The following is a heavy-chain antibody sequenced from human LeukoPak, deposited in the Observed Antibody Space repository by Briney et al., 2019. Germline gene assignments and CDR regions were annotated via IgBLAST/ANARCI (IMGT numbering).Heavy chain of an antibody. J-gene: IGHJ3*02. CDR3: TSPHYYDSSGYYSKPHDAFDI. V-gene: IGHV3-73*01. CDR2: IRSKANSYAT. CDR1: GFTFSGSA. D-gene: IGHD3-22*01. Sequence: GGSLRLSCAASGFTFSGSAMHWVRQASGKGLEWVGRIRSKANSYATAYAASVKGRFTISRDDSKNMAYLQMNSLKTEDTAVYYCTSPHYYDSSGYYSKPHDAFDIWGQGTMVTVSS.